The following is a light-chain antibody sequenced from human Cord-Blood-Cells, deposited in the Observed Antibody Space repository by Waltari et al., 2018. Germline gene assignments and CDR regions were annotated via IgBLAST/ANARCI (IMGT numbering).Light chain of an antibody. J-gene: IGKJ2*01. CDR1: HSISSL. V-gene: IGKV1-5*03. CDR3: QQYNSYPYT. CDR2: NAS. Sequence: DIQMTQSPSTLSASVGHRDTITPRASHSISSLLAWYQQKPGKAPKLLIYNASSLESGVPSRFSGSGSGTEFTLTISSLQPDDFATYYCQQYNSYPYTFGQGTKLEIK.